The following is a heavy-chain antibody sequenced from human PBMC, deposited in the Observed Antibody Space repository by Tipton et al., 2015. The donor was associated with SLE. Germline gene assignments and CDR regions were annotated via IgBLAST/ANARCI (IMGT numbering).Heavy chain of an antibody. CDR1: GFTFSSYW. J-gene: IGHJ4*02. V-gene: IGHV3-7*01. D-gene: IGHD2-2*01. CDR2: IKEDGSGQ. Sequence: SLRLSCAASGFTFSSYWMSWVRQAPGKGLEWVANIKEDGSGQYYVDSVKGRFTISRDNAKNSLFLQMNSLGAEDTAVYYCATTRNVALPAYDWGQGALVSVSS. CDR3: ATTRNVALPAYD.